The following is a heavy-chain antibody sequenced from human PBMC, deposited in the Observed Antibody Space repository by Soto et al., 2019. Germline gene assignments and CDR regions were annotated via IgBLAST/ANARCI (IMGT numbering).Heavy chain of an antibody. Sequence: QMQLQESGPGLVEPSGTLSLTCTISGGFFRSADWWSWVRQSPEKGLEWIGEINRGGGTIYNPSLNSRVTISADKSENQFSLHMTSVTAADTAVYSCAKAGFYTPGFDSWGQGTLVTVSS. CDR3: AKAGFYTPGFDS. J-gene: IGHJ4*02. V-gene: IGHV4-4*02. D-gene: IGHD2-15*01. CDR2: INRGGGT. CDR1: GGFFRSADW.